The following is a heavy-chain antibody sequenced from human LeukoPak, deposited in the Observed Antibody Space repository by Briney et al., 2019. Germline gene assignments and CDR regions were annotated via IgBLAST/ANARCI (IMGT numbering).Heavy chain of an antibody. V-gene: IGHV1-69*01. CDR1: GGTLSSYA. CDR3: ARDWVGATHDAFDI. D-gene: IGHD1-26*01. Sequence: ASVKVSCKASGGTLSSYAISGVRQAPGQGLEWMGGIIPIFGTANYAQKFQGRVTITADESTSTAYTELSSLRSEDTAVYYCARDWVGATHDAFDIWGQGTMVTVSS. J-gene: IGHJ3*02. CDR2: IIPIFGTA.